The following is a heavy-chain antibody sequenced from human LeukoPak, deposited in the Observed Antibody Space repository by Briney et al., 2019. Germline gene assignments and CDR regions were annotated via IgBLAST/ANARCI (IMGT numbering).Heavy chain of an antibody. V-gene: IGHV3-30*18. CDR1: GFTFRSYG. Sequence: GGSLRLSCAASGFTFRSYGMHWVRQAPGKGLEWGAVISYEGSNKYYADSVKGRFTMSRDNSKNTLYMQMNSLRAEDTAVYYCAKDENYLGKYGYGHTGVDYWGQGTLVTVSS. CDR2: ISYEGSNK. D-gene: IGHD5-18*01. CDR3: AKDENYLGKYGYGHTGVDY. J-gene: IGHJ4*02.